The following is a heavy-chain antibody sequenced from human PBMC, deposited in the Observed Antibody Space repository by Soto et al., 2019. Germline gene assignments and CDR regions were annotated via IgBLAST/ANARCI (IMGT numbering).Heavy chain of an antibody. CDR2: VNHNGRN. V-gene: IGHV4-34*01. J-gene: IGHJ3*01. CDR1: GGSFSGYF. Sequence: PSETLSLTCAVYGGSFSGYFWNWIRQTPGEGLEWIGKVNHNGRNNYNPSLKSRVTISLDMSKNQISLKLTSVTAADTAVYDCARGGSSDWQVAFDFWGQGTMVTVSS. CDR3: ARGGSSDWQVAFDF. D-gene: IGHD6-19*01.